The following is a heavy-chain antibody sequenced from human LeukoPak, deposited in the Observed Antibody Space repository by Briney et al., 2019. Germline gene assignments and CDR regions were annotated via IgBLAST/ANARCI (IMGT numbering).Heavy chain of an antibody. J-gene: IGHJ4*02. CDR3: ATQDSSSWYFDY. D-gene: IGHD6-13*01. CDR1: GGSISSGNYF. CDR2: FYTSGST. V-gene: IGHV4-61*02. Sequence: PSETLSLTCTVSGGSISSGNYFWSWIRQPAGKGLEWIGRFYTSGSTNYNPSLKSRVTISVDTSNNQFPLKLSSVTAADTAVYYCATQDSSSWYFDYWGQGTLVTVSS.